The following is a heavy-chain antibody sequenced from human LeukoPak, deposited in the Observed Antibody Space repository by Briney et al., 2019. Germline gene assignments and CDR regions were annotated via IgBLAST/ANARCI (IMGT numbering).Heavy chain of an antibody. Sequence: SVKVSCKASGGTFSSYAISWVRQAPGQGLEWMGGIIPIFGTANYAQEFQGRVTITADESTSTAYMELSSLRSEDTAVYYCAREGPTTVTTIGYYWGQGTLVTVSS. V-gene: IGHV1-69*13. D-gene: IGHD4-17*01. CDR2: IIPIFGTA. J-gene: IGHJ4*02. CDR1: GGTFSSYA. CDR3: AREGPTTVTTIGYY.